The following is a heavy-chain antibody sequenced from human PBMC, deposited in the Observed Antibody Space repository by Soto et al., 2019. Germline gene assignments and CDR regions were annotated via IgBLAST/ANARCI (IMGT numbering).Heavy chain of an antibody. CDR3: ARMRYLECDYGLDV. D-gene: IGHD3-3*01. CDR2: INHSGST. V-gene: IGHV4-34*01. J-gene: IGHJ6*02. CDR1: GGSFSSYD. Sequence: ETLSLTCAVYGGSFSSYDLGWIRQPPGKGLEWIGEINHSGSTNYNPSLKSRVTISGDTSKNQFSLKLSSVTAAYTAVYYYARMRYLECDYGLDVWGQGTTVTVSS.